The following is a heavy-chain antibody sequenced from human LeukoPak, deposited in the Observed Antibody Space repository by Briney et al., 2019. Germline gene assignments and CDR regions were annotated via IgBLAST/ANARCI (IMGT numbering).Heavy chain of an antibody. V-gene: IGHV3-74*01. CDR3: ARAPSEIGGYYPEYFRR. CDR1: GFTFSTYW. J-gene: IGHJ1*01. D-gene: IGHD3-22*01. Sequence: PGGSLRLSCAASGFTFSTYWMHWVRQAPGKGLMWVSRIKSDGGTNYADSVKGRFTISRDNAKKTVSLQMNSLRPEDTGVYYCARAPSEIGGYYPEYFRRWGQGTLVTVSS. CDR2: IKSDGGT.